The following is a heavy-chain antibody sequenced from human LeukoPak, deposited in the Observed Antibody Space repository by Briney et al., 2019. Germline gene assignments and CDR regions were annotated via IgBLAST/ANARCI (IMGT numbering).Heavy chain of an antibody. J-gene: IGHJ4*02. CDR2: ISNNGGST. CDR3: ARVGTYSNTWYGSYFDY. CDR1: GFTFSSYA. V-gene: IGHV3-64*01. D-gene: IGHD6-13*01. Sequence: GGSLRLSCVASGFTFSSYAMHWVRQAPGKGLEYDSAISNNGGSTSYANSVKGRFTISRDNSKNTLYLQMGSLRAEDMAVYYCARVGTYSNTWYGSYFDYWGQGTLATVSS.